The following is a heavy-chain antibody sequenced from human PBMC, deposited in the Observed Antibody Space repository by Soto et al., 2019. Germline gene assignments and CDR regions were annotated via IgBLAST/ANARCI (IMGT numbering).Heavy chain of an antibody. V-gene: IGHV3-30*18. CDR2: ISYDGSNK. D-gene: IGHD1-7*01. Sequence: GGSLRLSCAASGFTFSSYGMHWVRQAPGKGLEWVAVISYDGSNKYYADSVKGRFTISRDNSKNTLYLQMNSLRAEDTAVYYCAKDGISKLELPYYFDYWGQGTLVTVSS. CDR1: GFTFSSYG. J-gene: IGHJ4*02. CDR3: AKDGISKLELPYYFDY.